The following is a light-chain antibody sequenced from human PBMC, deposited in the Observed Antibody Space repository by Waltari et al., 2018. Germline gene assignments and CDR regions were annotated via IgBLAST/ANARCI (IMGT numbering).Light chain of an antibody. CDR1: HDLSSY. J-gene: IGKJ4*01. Sequence: DIQMTQSPSSVSASVGDRVTISCRASHDLSSYLAGYQQKPGKAPKLLIYAASSLLSGVPSRFSGSGSGTDFTLTISSLQADDSATYYCQQGKTFPLTFGGGTKVEI. CDR2: AAS. CDR3: QQGKTFPLT. V-gene: IGKV1-12*01.